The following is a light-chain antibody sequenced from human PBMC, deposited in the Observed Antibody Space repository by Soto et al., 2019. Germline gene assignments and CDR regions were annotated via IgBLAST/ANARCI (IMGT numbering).Light chain of an antibody. J-gene: IGKJ1*01. Sequence: EIVLTQSPATLSLSPGERATLSCRASQSVSSYLAWYQQKPGQAPRLLIYDASNRATGIPARFSGSGSGTDFTLTISSLEPEDFAVYYCQQRSNWPPTFGQGPNVHIK. CDR2: DAS. CDR1: QSVSSY. V-gene: IGKV3-11*01. CDR3: QQRSNWPPT.